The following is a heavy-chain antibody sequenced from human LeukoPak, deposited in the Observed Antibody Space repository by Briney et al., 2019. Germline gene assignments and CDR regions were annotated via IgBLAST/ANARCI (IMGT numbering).Heavy chain of an antibody. D-gene: IGHD3-22*01. CDR3: ARGAYYHDTMD. CDR2: TYPSEST. V-gene: IGHV4-59*01. J-gene: IGHJ4*02. CDR1: SVSIRSYY. Sequence: SETLSLTSTVPSVSIRSYYWSWLRQPPGKGLEWIGNTYPSESTNHNPSLKSRVTISVDTSKNQLSLKLSSLSTADTAVYYCARGAYYHDTMDWGQGTLVTVSS.